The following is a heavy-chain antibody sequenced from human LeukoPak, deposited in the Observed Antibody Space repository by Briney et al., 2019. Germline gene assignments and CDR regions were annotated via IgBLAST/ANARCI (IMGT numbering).Heavy chain of an antibody. CDR2: INPNSGGT. D-gene: IGHD1-20*01. CDR3: AGLPRYNWNEPLDH. Sequence: VASVKVSCKASGYTFTGYYMHWVRQAPGQGLEWMGWINPNSGGTKYAQKFQGRVTLTRDTSINTAYMELSRLTYDDTAVYYCAGLPRYNWNEPLDHWGQGTLVTVSS. J-gene: IGHJ4*02. CDR1: GYTFTGYY. V-gene: IGHV1-2*02.